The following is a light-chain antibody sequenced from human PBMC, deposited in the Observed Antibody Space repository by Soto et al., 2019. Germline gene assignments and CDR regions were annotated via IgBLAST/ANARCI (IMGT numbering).Light chain of an antibody. Sequence: ETVMTQSPATLSVAPGDRATLSCRASESVTSSLAWYQQKPGQPPRLLIYAASTRATDVPARFSGGGSETEFTLTISSLQSEDFATYYCQQYYSFPLTFGGGTKVDI. CDR2: AAS. CDR1: ESVTSS. V-gene: IGKV3-15*01. CDR3: QQYYSFPLT. J-gene: IGKJ4*01.